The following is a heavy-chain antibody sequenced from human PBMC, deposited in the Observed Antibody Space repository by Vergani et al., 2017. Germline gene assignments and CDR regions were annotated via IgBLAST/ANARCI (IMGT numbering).Heavy chain of an antibody. Sequence: EVQLVESGGGLVQPGGSLRLSCAASGFTFSSSWMSWVRQAPGKGREEVAKIKQDGSEKYYVDTVKGRFTISSDNAKNSLYLQMNSLRAEDTAVYYCAREETVTTWYYDYYMVVWGKXP. D-gene: IGHD4-11*01. V-gene: IGHV3-7*01. CDR2: IKQDGSEK. J-gene: IGHJ6*03. CDR1: GFTFSSSW. CDR3: AREETVTTWYYDYYMVV.